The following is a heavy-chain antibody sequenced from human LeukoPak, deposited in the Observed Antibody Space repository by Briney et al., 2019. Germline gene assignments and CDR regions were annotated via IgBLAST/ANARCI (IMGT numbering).Heavy chain of an antibody. V-gene: IGHV3-74*01. D-gene: IGHD5-12*01. Sequence: GGSLRLFCAASAFTISNYWMNWGRRAPGKGLVWVSRISSDGSSTSYADSVKGRFTISRDNAKNTLYLQMNSLRAEDTAVYYCARTAYSDYSLGVWGQGTPVTASS. CDR2: ISSDGSST. J-gene: IGHJ4*02. CDR1: AFTISNYW. CDR3: ARTAYSDYSLGV.